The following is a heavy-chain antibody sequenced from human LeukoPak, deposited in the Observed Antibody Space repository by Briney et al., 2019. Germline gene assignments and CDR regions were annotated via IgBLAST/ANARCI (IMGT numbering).Heavy chain of an antibody. Sequence: SETLSLTCTVSGSSISSYYWSWIRQPPGKGLEWIGYIYYSGSTNYNPSLKSRVTISVDTSKNQFSLKLSSVAAADTAVYYCARGHPYYYDSSGYYIHDYWGQGTLVTVSS. CDR3: ARGHPYYYDSSGYYIHDY. J-gene: IGHJ4*02. CDR2: IYYSGST. D-gene: IGHD3-22*01. V-gene: IGHV4-59*01. CDR1: GSSISSYY.